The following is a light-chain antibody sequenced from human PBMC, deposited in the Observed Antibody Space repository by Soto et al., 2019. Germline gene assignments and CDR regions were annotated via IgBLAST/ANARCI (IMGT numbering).Light chain of an antibody. J-gene: IGKJ1*01. CDR3: QHYGSSPET. Sequence: EIVLTQSPGTLSLSPGERATLSCRASQSVSNNYLAWYQQKPGQAPRLLIYGASSRATGIPDRFSGSGSGTDFTLTISRLEPEDFAVYYCQHYGSSPETFGQGTKVDTK. V-gene: IGKV3-20*01. CDR1: QSVSNNY. CDR2: GAS.